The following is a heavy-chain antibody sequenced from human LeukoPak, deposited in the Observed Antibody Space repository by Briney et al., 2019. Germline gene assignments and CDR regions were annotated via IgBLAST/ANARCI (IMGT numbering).Heavy chain of an antibody. CDR1: GFTFSGSA. J-gene: IGHJ4*02. V-gene: IGHV3-73*01. CDR3: TANSHLMITY. Sequence: PGGSLRLSCAASGFTFSGSAMHWDRQASGKGLEWVGRIRSKANSYATAYAASVKGRFTISRDDSKNTAYLQMNSLKTEDTAVYYCTANSHLMITYWGQGTLVTVSS. CDR2: IRSKANSYAT. D-gene: IGHD3-16*01.